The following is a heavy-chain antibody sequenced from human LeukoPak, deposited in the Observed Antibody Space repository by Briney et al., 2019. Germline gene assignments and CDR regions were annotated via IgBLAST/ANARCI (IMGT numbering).Heavy chain of an antibody. Sequence: SETLSLTCTVSGGSISGYYWSWIRQPPGKGLEWIGYIYYSGSTKYNPSLKSRVTISVDASKNQFSLKLSSVTAADTAVYYCARGLLTCSSTTCYGLDAFDIWGQGTMVTVSS. CDR1: GGSISGYY. J-gene: IGHJ3*02. CDR2: IYYSGST. CDR3: ARGLLTCSSTTCYGLDAFDI. V-gene: IGHV4-59*08. D-gene: IGHD2-2*01.